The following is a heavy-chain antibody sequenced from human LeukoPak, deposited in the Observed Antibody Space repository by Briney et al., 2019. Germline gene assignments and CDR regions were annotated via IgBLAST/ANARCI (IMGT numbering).Heavy chain of an antibody. J-gene: IGHJ4*02. D-gene: IGHD3-16*01. CDR2: LYYTGST. Sequence: SETLSLTCTVSGGSISSSYWSWMRQPPGKGLEWIGYLYYTGSTNYNPSLKGRVTISVDRSKNQFSLKLSSVTAADTAIYYCARGPGRVGGDNWGQGTLVTVSS. V-gene: IGHV4-59*01. CDR1: GGSISSSY. CDR3: ARGPGRVGGDN.